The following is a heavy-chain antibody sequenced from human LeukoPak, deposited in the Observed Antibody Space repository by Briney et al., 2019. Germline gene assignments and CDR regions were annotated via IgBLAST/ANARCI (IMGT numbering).Heavy chain of an antibody. CDR3: SRENGAFSPFGY. CDR2: ISLTGLT. D-gene: IGHD2-8*01. J-gene: IGHJ4*02. CDR1: GGSSSNTNW. V-gene: IGHV4-4*02. Sequence: SETLSLTCGVSGGSSSNTNWWSWVRQPPGQGLEWIGEISLTGLTHYNPSLESRVTVSLDKSKNQLSLNLTSVTAADTAVYYCSRENGAFSPFGYWGQGTLVTVLS.